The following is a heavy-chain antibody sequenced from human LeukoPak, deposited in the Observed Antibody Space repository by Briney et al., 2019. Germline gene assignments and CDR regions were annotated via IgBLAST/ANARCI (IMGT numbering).Heavy chain of an antibody. D-gene: IGHD2-15*01. CDR2: IHYRGST. J-gene: IGHJ3*02. CDR3: ARAPQYCSGGSCYAEAAFDI. V-gene: IGHV4-59*01. Sequence: SETLSLTCTVSAGSISSYYWSWIRQPPGKGLEWIGYIHYRGSTDYNPSLKSRVTISVDTSKNQFSLRLSSVTAADTAVYYCARAPQYCSGGSCYAEAAFDIWGQGTMVTVSS. CDR1: AGSISSYY.